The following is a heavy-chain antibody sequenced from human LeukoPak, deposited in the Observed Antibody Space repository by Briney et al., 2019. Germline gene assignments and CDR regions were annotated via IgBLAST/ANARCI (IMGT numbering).Heavy chain of an antibody. CDR2: IYYSWST. Sequence: SETLSLICTVSGGSLSSYYWSWLRQPPGKGLEWIGYIYYSWSTNYNPSLKSRVTISVDTSKNQFSLKLSSVTAADTAVYYCARDGVISEYYFDYWGQGTLVTVSS. CDR1: GGSLSSYY. V-gene: IGHV4-59*01. CDR3: ARDGVISEYYFDY. J-gene: IGHJ4*02. D-gene: IGHD3-22*01.